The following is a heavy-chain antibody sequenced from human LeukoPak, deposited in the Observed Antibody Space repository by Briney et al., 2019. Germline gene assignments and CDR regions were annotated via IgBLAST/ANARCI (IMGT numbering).Heavy chain of an antibody. Sequence: GGSLRLSCAASGFTFSSYSMNWVRQAPGKGLEWVSYISSSSSTIYYADSVKGRLTVSRDNAKNSLYLQMNSLRAEDTAVYFCARGGSYSLAIGYWGQGTLVTVSS. CDR2: ISSSSSTI. D-gene: IGHD1-26*01. CDR1: GFTFSSYS. CDR3: ARGGSYSLAIGY. J-gene: IGHJ4*02. V-gene: IGHV3-48*01.